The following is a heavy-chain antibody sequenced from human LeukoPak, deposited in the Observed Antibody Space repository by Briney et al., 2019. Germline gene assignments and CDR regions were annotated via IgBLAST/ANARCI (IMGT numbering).Heavy chain of an antibody. CDR3: ARDRGYSYGQAYYFDY. J-gene: IGHJ4*02. D-gene: IGHD5-18*01. CDR2: ISSSSSTI. Sequence: GGSLRLSCAASGFTFSSYSMNWVRQAPGKGLEWVSYISSSSSTIYYADSVKGRFTISRDNAKNSLYLQMNSLRAEDTAVYYCARDRGYSYGQAYYFDYWGQGTLVTVSS. CDR1: GFTFSSYS. V-gene: IGHV3-48*04.